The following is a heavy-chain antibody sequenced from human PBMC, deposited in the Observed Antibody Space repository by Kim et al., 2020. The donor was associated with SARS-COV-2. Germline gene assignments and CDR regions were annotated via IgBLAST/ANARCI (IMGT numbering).Heavy chain of an antibody. Sequence: GGSLRLSCAASGFTFSSYWMSWVRQAPGKGLEWVANIKQDGSEKYYVDSVKGRFTISRDNAKNSLYLQMNSLRAEDTAVYYCARAAVTTPFGGFDPWGQGTLVTVSS. CDR3: ARAAVTTPFGGFDP. CDR1: GFTFSSYW. CDR2: IKQDGSEK. V-gene: IGHV3-7*01. D-gene: IGHD3-16*01. J-gene: IGHJ5*02.